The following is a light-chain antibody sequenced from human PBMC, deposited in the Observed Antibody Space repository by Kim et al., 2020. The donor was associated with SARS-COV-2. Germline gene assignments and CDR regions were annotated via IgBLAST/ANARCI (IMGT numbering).Light chain of an antibody. CDR3: GTWDSSLSVVV. CDR2: DNN. J-gene: IGLJ2*01. Sequence: GQKVTISCSGSSSDIGSNYVSWYQQFPGAAPRLLIFDNNKRPSGIPDRFSGSKSGTSATLGITGLQTGDEADYYCGTWDSSLSVVVFGGGTQLTVL. CDR1: SSDIGSNY. V-gene: IGLV1-51*01.